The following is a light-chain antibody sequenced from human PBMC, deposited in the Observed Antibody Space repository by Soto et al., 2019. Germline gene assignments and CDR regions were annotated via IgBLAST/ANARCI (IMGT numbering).Light chain of an antibody. CDR1: SSDVGGYNY. CDR3: SSYTSSSTRV. J-gene: IGLJ1*01. V-gene: IGLV2-14*01. CDR2: DVS. Sequence: QSALTQPASVSGSPGQSITISCTGASSDVGGYNYVSWYQQHPGKAPKLMIYDVSDRPSGVSNRFSGSKSGNTASLTISGLKAENEADYFGSSYTSSSTRVFGTGTKLTVL.